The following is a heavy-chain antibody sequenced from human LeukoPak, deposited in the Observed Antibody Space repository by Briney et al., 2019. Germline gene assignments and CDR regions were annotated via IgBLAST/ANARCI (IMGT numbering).Heavy chain of an antibody. CDR2: INSDGRST. J-gene: IGHJ4*02. Sequence: GGSLRLSCAASGFTFSTYWMHWVRHAPGKGLVWGSRINSDGRSTSYADSVKGRFTISRDNAKNTLYLQMNSLRAEDTAVYYCARDPSAAAGYFDNWGQGTLVTVSS. V-gene: IGHV3-74*01. D-gene: IGHD6-13*01. CDR3: ARDPSAAAGYFDN. CDR1: GFTFSTYW.